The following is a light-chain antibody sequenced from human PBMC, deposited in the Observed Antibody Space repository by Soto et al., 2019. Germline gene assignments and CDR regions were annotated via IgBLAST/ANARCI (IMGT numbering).Light chain of an antibody. Sequence: EIVMTQSPATLSESPGEGATLSCRASQGIGDTLAWYQQKPGQTPRLLIYDTSIRATGVPARSSGSRSGAEFTLTISSLQSEDFAVYYCQHYVNWPLTFGGGTKVDIK. CDR1: QGIGDT. V-gene: IGKV3-15*01. J-gene: IGKJ4*01. CDR2: DTS. CDR3: QHYVNWPLT.